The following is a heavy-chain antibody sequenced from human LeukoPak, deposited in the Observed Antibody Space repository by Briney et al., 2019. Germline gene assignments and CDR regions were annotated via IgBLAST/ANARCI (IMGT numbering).Heavy chain of an antibody. V-gene: IGHV1-46*01. D-gene: IGHD2-21*02. CDR3: ARRDCVGDCYSNWFDP. CDR2: INPRGGST. CDR1: GYTFTNYF. J-gene: IGHJ5*02. Sequence: ASVKVSCKASGYTFTNYFMHWVRQAPGQGLEWMGIINPRGGSTGYAQKFQGRITMTTDMSTRTVYMELSGLESEDTAVYYCARRDCVGDCYSNWFDPWGQGTQVTVSS.